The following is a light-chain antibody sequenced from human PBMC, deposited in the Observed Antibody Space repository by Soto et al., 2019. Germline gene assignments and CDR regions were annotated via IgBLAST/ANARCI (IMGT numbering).Light chain of an antibody. CDR1: QSVYSN. CDR3: QHYQNLWA. Sequence: EIVMTQSPATLSVSPGERATLSCRASQSVYSNVAWYQQRPGQAPRLLIYRASTRATGIPARFSGSGSGTELTLTISSLQSEDFAVYYCQHYQNLWAFGQGTKVEIK. V-gene: IGKV3-15*01. CDR2: RAS. J-gene: IGKJ1*01.